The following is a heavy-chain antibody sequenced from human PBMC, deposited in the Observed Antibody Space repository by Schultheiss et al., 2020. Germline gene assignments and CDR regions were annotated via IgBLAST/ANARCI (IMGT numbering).Heavy chain of an antibody. V-gene: IGHV3-23*01. CDR1: GFSFNKYA. CDR3: ANMPYYYDNRGRCSYFDY. J-gene: IGHJ4*02. Sequence: GGSLRLSCTASGFSFNKYAMSWVRQAPGKGLEWVAAISATSDRTFYGGSVEGRFTISRDNYKSTVYLQMSSLRAEDTAIYYCANMPYYYDNRGRCSYFDYWGQGTLVTVSS. CDR2: ISATSDRT. D-gene: IGHD3-22*01.